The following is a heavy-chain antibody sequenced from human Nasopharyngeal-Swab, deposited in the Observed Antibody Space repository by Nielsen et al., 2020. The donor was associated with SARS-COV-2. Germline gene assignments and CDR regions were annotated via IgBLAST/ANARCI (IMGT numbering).Heavy chain of an antibody. D-gene: IGHD5-12*01. V-gene: IGHV3-30*03. CDR3: ARFEAGYDYLYYYGMDV. J-gene: IGHJ6*02. Sequence: GGSLRLSCAASGFTFSSYGMHWVRQAPGKGLEWVAVISYDGSNKYYADSVKGRFTISRDNSKNTLYLQMNSLRAEDTAVYYCARFEAGYDYLYYYGMDVWGQGTTVTVSS. CDR2: ISYDGSNK. CDR1: GFTFSSYG.